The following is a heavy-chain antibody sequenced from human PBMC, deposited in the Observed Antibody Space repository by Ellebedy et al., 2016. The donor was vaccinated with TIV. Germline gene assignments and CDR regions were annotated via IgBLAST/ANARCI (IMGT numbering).Heavy chain of an antibody. Sequence: ASVKVSXKASGYTFTSYGIIWVRQAPGQGLEWMGWISGYNGNTNYEQNLQGRVTMTTDTSTSTAYMELRSLTSDDTAVYYCGRGAALTGFWTNVDYWGQGTLVTVSS. CDR2: ISGYNGNT. CDR1: GYTFTSYG. J-gene: IGHJ4*02. V-gene: IGHV1-18*01. CDR3: GRGAALTGFWTNVDY. D-gene: IGHD1/OR15-1a*01.